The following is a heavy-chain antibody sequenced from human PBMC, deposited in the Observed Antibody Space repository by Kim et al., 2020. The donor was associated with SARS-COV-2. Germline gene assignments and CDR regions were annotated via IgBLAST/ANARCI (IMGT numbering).Heavy chain of an antibody. CDR1: GFTFGDYA. V-gene: IGHV3-49*04. CDR3: TRAEAAADPFDY. CDR2: IRSKAYGGTT. D-gene: IGHD6-25*01. J-gene: IGHJ4*02. Sequence: GGSLRLSCTASGFTFGDYAMSWVRQAPGKGLEWVGFIRSKAYGGTTEYAASVKDRFTISRDDSKSIAYLQMNSLKTEDTAVYYCTRAEAAADPFDYWGQGTLVTVSS.